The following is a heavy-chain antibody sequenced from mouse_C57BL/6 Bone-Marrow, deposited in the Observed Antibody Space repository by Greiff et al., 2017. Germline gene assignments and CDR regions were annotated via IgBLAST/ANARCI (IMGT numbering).Heavy chain of an antibody. V-gene: IGHV8-8*01. J-gene: IGHJ2*01. CDR2: IWWDDDK. CDR3: ARGTYYYDRSRLDY. D-gene: IGHD1-1*01. CDR1: GFSLSTFGMG. Sequence: QVTLKESGPGILQPSQTLSLTCSFSGFSLSTFGMGVGWIRPPSGKGLEWLAHIWWDDDKYYKPALKSRLTISKDTSKNQVFLKSANVDTADTATYYCARGTYYYDRSRLDYGGQGTTLTVSS.